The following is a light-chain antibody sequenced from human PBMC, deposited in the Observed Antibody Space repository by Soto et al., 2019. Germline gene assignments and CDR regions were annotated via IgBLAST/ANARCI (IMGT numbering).Light chain of an antibody. V-gene: IGKV1-5*03. CDR3: QQSYSTPQT. J-gene: IGKJ1*01. CDR2: QTS. Sequence: DIQMTQSPATLSASVGDRVTITCRASQSFTSGLAWYQQKPGKAPKLLIFQTSSLESGVPSRFSGSGSGTDFTLTISSLQPEDFATYYCQQSYSTPQTFGQGTKVDIK. CDR1: QSFTSG.